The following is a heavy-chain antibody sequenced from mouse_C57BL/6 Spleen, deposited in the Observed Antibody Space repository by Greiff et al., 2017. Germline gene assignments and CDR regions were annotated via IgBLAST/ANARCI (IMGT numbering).Heavy chain of an antibody. J-gene: IGHJ4*01. CDR3: ARRGSIYYYAMDY. D-gene: IGHD3-1*01. V-gene: IGHV1-26*01. CDR2: INPNNGGT. CDR1: GYTFTDYY. Sequence: VQLQQSGPELVKPGASVKISCKASGYTFTDYYMNWVKQSHGKSLEWIGDINPNNGGTSYNQKFKGKATLTVDKSSSTAYMGLRSLTSEDSAVYDSARRGSIYYYAMDYWGQGTSVTVSS.